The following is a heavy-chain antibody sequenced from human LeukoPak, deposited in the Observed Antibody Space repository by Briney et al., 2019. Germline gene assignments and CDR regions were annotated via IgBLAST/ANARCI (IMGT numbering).Heavy chain of an antibody. V-gene: IGHV3-11*04. CDR2: ISGSGVTM. J-gene: IGHJ4*02. D-gene: IGHD6-19*01. CDR3: AREDIRLDYFDY. Sequence: AGGSLRLSCAASGFTFSDYYMSWIRQAPGRGLEWVSYISGSGVTMYYADSVKGRFTISRDDAKNSLYLQMNSLRAEDTAVYYCAREDIRLDYFDYWGQGTLVTVSS. CDR1: GFTFSDYY.